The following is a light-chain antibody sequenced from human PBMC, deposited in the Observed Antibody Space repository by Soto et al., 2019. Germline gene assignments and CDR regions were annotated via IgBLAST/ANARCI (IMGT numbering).Light chain of an antibody. Sequence: EIVLTQSPGTLSLSPGERATLSYRASQTVSSSYLTWYQQKPGQAPRLLIYGASSRATGIPDRFSGSGSGIAFTLTISRLEPEDFAVYYCQQYASSPRITFGQGTRLEIK. CDR2: GAS. J-gene: IGKJ5*01. V-gene: IGKV3-20*01. CDR1: QTVSSSY. CDR3: QQYASSPRIT.